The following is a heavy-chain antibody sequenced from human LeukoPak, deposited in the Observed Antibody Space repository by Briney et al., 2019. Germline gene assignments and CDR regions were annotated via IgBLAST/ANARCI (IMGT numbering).Heavy chain of an antibody. CDR2: INPSGGST. CDR3: ARVPRSGDPFDP. CDR1: GYTFTSYY. Sequence: ASVKVSCKASGYTFTSYYMHWVRQAPGQGLEWMGIINPSGGSTSYAQKFQGRVTMTRNTSISTAYMELSSLRSEDTAVYYCARVPRSGDPFDPWGQGTLVTVSS. V-gene: IGHV1-46*01. J-gene: IGHJ5*02. D-gene: IGHD2-15*01.